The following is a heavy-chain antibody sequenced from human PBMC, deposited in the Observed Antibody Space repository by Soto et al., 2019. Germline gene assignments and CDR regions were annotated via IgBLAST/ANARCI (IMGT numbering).Heavy chain of an antibody. CDR1: GGTLTNYA. CDR2: IIPIFGTA. D-gene: IGHD1-1*01. V-gene: IGHV1-69*13. J-gene: IGHJ6*02. CDR3: GSGLKEGGIGGNYYYGMDV. Sequence: VQLVQSGAEVKKPGSSVKVSCKASGGTLTNYAFSWVRQAPGQGLEWLGGIIPIFGTADYAQKFQGRVTITADEPTSAGHMELSSLRADDTAVYDCGSGLKEGGIGGNYYYGMDVWGQGTTVTVSS.